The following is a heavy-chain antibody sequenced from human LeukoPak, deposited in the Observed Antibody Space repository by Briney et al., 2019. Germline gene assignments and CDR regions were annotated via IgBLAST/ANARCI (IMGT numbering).Heavy chain of an antibody. CDR3: ARGFSDSAYFDAFDI. D-gene: IGHD2-21*01. J-gene: IGHJ3*02. V-gene: IGHV1-2*02. Sequence: ASVKVSCKASGYTFTGYYMHWVRQAPGQGLEWMGWINPNSGGTNYAQKFQGRVTMTRDTSISTAYMELSRLRSDDTAVYYCARGFSDSAYFDAFDIWGQGTMVTVSS. CDR2: INPNSGGT. CDR1: GYTFTGYY.